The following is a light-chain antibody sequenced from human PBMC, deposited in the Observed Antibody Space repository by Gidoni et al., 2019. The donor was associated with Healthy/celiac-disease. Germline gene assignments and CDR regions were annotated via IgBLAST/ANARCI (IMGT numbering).Light chain of an antibody. V-gene: IGKV1-33*01. CDR2: DAS. J-gene: IGKJ4*01. Sequence: DIQMTQSPSSLSASVGDRVTITCRASQDISSYLNWYQQKPGKAPKLLIYDASSLETGVPSRFSGSGSGTDFTFTISSLQPEDFATYYCQQYDNLPRTFXRXTKVXIK. CDR1: QDISSY. CDR3: QQYDNLPRT.